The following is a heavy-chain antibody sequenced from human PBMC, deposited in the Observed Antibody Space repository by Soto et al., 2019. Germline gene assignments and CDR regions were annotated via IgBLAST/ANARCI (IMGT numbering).Heavy chain of an antibody. CDR2: IYSSSST. V-gene: IGHV4-4*07. CDR3: ARAIHDYYFDS. J-gene: IGHJ4*02. Sequence: SETLSLTCTVSGGSVTTYYWSWIRQPAGKGLEWIGHIYSSSSTNYNPSLQSRVTMSVDASKNQFSLRLSSVTAADTAMYYCARAIHDYYFDSWGQGTLVTVSS. CDR1: GGSVTTYY. D-gene: IGHD3-16*01.